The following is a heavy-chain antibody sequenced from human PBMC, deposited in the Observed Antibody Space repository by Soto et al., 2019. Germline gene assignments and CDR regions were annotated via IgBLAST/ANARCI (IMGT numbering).Heavy chain of an antibody. CDR1: GGSFSGYY. D-gene: IGHD3-10*01. CDR3: AQLARYCSSTSCRRNYYGSGSYYAARDY. CDR2: INHSGST. J-gene: IGHJ4*02. Sequence: SETLSLTCAVYGGSFSGYYWSWIRQPPGKGLEWIGEINHSGSTNYNPSLKSRVTISVDTSKNQFSLKLSSVTAADTAVYYCAQLARYCSSTSCRRNYYGSGSYYAARDYWGQGTLVTAPQ. V-gene: IGHV4-34*01.